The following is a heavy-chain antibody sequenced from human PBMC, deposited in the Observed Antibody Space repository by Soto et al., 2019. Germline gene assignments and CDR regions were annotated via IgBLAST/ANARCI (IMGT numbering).Heavy chain of an antibody. CDR3: ARVADIVVVPAAHYYYYGMDV. Sequence: QVQLVESGGGVVQPGRSLRLSCAASGFTFSSYGMHWVRQAPGKGLEWVAVIWYDGSNKYYADSVKGRFTISRDNSKNTLYLQMNRLRAEDTAVYYCARVADIVVVPAAHYYYYGMDVWGQGTTVTVSS. CDR1: GFTFSSYG. CDR2: IWYDGSNK. V-gene: IGHV3-33*01. D-gene: IGHD2-2*01. J-gene: IGHJ6*02.